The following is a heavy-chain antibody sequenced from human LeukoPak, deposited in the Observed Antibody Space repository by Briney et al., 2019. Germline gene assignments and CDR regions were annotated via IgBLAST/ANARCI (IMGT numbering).Heavy chain of an antibody. V-gene: IGHV4-59*01. Sequence: SETLSLTCTVSGGSICSYYWSWIRQPPGKGMEWIGYIYYSGSTNYNPSLKSRVTISVDTSKNQFSLKLSSVTAADTAVYYCARIPPGDLEWWYFDLWGRGTLVTVSS. D-gene: IGHD7-27*01. J-gene: IGHJ2*01. CDR2: IYYSGST. CDR1: GGSICSYY. CDR3: ARIPPGDLEWWYFDL.